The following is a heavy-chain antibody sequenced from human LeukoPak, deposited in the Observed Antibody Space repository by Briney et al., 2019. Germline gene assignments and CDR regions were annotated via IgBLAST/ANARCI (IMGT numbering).Heavy chain of an antibody. J-gene: IGHJ5*02. CDR2: IKSKTDGGTT. CDR1: GFTFSNAW. V-gene: IGHV3-15*01. Sequence: GGSLRLSCAASGFTFSNAWMSWVRQAPGKGLEWVGRIKSKTDGGTTDYAAPVKGRFTISRDDSKNTLYLQMNSLKTEDTAVYYCTTDRRPSEGGELLWFGELSLGNWFDPWGQGTLVTVSS. CDR3: TTDRRPSEGGELLWFGELSLGNWFDP. D-gene: IGHD3-10*01.